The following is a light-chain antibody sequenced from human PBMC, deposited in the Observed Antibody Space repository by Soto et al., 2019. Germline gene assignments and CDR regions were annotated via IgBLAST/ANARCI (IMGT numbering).Light chain of an antibody. Sequence: EIVLTQSPATLSLSPGERATPSCRASQSVRSYLAGYQQKPGQAPRNLINDASSMTTGTPARCSSSGSGTDFSLTIISLEPEDFAVYYCQQRNNWPSSTFGQGTRLEIK. J-gene: IGKJ5*01. CDR2: DAS. V-gene: IGKV3-11*01. CDR1: QSVRSY. CDR3: QQRNNWPSST.